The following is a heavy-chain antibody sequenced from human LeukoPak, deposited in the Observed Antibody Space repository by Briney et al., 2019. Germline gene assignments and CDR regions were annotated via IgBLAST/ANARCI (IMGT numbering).Heavy chain of an antibody. J-gene: IGHJ6*02. CDR2: ISSGSGTT. CDR3: ARDDQLDPDGMDV. D-gene: IGHD2-2*01. CDR1: GFTFSAYS. Sequence: PGGSLRLSCAASGFTFSAYSMNWVRQAPGKGLEWISYISSGSGTTYYADSVKGRFTIPRDNAKNSLYLRMNSLRTEDTAVYYCARDDQLDPDGMDVWGQGTTVTVSS. V-gene: IGHV3-48*04.